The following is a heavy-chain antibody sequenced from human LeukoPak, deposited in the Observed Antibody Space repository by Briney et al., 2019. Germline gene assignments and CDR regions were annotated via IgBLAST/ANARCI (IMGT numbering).Heavy chain of an antibody. J-gene: IGHJ4*02. Sequence: GGSLRLSCAASGFTFSNYAMNWVRQAPGKGLEWVSALSGSGGSTYYADSVEGRFTISRDNSKNTLYLQMNSLRAEDTALYYCAKVTLPTMVRGVVFDYWGQGTRVTVSS. CDR3: AKVTLPTMVRGVVFDY. CDR2: LSGSGGST. V-gene: IGHV3-23*01. D-gene: IGHD3-10*01. CDR1: GFTFSNYA.